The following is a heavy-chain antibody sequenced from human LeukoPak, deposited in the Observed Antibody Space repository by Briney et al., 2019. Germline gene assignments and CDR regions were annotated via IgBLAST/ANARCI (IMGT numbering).Heavy chain of an antibody. V-gene: IGHV3-23*01. CDR3: AKEGFDS. Sequence: GGSLRLSCAASGFSVSNYYMSWVRQAPGKGLEWVSSISNSGGSTYYADSVKGRFTVSRDNSKNTLYLQMNSLRAEDTAVYYCAKEGFDSWGQGTLVTVSS. J-gene: IGHJ4*02. CDR1: GFSVSNYY. CDR2: ISNSGGST.